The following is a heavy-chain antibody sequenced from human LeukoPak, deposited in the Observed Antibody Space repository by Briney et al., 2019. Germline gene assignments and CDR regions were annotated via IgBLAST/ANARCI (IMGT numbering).Heavy chain of an antibody. V-gene: IGHV1-2*02. D-gene: IGHD5-18*01. Sequence: ASVKVSCMASGYTFTDYYMHWVRQAPAQGLEWMGWINPNNDDTNYAQKFQGRVAMTRDTSISTAYMELSRLTSDDTAVYYCARRGSGYGYDYWGQGTLVTVSS. CDR1: GYTFTDYY. J-gene: IGHJ4*02. CDR2: INPNNDDT. CDR3: ARRGSGYGYDY.